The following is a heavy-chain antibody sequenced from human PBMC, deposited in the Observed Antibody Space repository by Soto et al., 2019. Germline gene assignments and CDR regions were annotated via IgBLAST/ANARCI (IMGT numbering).Heavy chain of an antibody. Sequence: EVQLLESGGGLVQPGGSLRLSCAASGFTFGSYAMSWVRQAPGKGLDWVSAISGSGGSTYYADSVKGRFTISRANSKNPLYLQLNSLRAEDTAVYYCAKDQAGGASAFDIWGQGTMVTVSS. CDR3: AKDQAGGASAFDI. CDR1: GFTFGSYA. V-gene: IGHV3-23*01. D-gene: IGHD1-26*01. CDR2: ISGSGGST. J-gene: IGHJ3*02.